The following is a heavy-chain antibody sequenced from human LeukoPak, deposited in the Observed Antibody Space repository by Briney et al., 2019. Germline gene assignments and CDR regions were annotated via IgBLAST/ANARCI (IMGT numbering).Heavy chain of an antibody. CDR3: AKYGSYNYFVTSPDY. J-gene: IGHJ4*02. CDR1: GFTFSSYG. Sequence: GGSLRPSCAASGFTFSSYGMHWVRQAPGKGLEWVAVISYDGSNKNYADSVKGRFTISRDNSKNTLYLQMNSLRVEDTAVYFCAKYGSYNYFVTSPDYWGQGTPVTVSS. CDR2: ISYDGSNK. D-gene: IGHD3-10*02. V-gene: IGHV3-30*18.